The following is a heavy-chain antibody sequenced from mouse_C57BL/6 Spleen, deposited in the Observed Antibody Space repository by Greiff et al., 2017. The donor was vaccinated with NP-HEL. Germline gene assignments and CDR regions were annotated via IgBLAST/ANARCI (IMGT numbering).Heavy chain of an antibody. D-gene: IGHD4-1*01. Sequence: DVQLVESGGGLVKPGGSLKLSCAASGFTFSDYGMHWVRQAPEKGLEWVAYISSGSSTIYYADTVKGRFTISRDNAKNTLFLQMTSLRSEDTAMYYCARNWDEEAWFAYWGQGTLVTVSA. V-gene: IGHV5-17*01. J-gene: IGHJ3*01. CDR2: ISSGSSTI. CDR1: GFTFSDYG. CDR3: ARNWDEEAWFAY.